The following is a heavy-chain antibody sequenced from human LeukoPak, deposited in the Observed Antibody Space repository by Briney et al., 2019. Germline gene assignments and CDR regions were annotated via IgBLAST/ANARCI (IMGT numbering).Heavy chain of an antibody. CDR1: GGSISSYY. D-gene: IGHD6-19*01. V-gene: IGHV4-59*01. Sequence: SETLSLTCTVSGGSISSYYWSWIRQPPGKGLEWIGYIYYSGSTNYNPSLKSRVTISVDTSKNQFSLKLSSVTAADTAVYYCARTGSSGWCGGDYWGQGTLVTVSS. CDR3: ARTGSSGWCGGDY. CDR2: IYYSGST. J-gene: IGHJ4*02.